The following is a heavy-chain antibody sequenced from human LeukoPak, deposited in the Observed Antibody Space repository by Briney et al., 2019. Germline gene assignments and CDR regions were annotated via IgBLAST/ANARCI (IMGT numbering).Heavy chain of an antibody. Sequence: PSETLSLTCTVSGGSISSYYWSWIRQPAGKGLEWIGRIYTSGSTNYNPSLKSRVTMSVDTSKNQFSLKLSSVTAADTAVYYCARGSGPMVRGVIPRFAFDIWGQGTMVTVSS. D-gene: IGHD3-10*01. CDR3: ARGSGPMVRGVIPRFAFDI. CDR1: GGSISSYY. J-gene: IGHJ3*02. CDR2: IYTSGST. V-gene: IGHV4-4*07.